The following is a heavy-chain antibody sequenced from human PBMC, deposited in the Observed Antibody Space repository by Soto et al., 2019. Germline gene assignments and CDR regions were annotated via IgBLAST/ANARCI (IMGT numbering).Heavy chain of an antibody. CDR3: ARDSGYCSGASVNHYLEY. Sequence: EVQLVESGGGLVQPGGSLRLSCAASGFTFGSYWMSWVRQAPGKGLEWLATIKMDASEKKYVDSVKGRFTMSRDNAKNSMYLQMDRLRAEDPAVYYCARDSGYCSGASVNHYLEYWGHGTLVTVSS. V-gene: IGHV3-7*01. D-gene: IGHD2-15*01. CDR2: IKMDASEK. CDR1: GFTFGSYW. J-gene: IGHJ4*01.